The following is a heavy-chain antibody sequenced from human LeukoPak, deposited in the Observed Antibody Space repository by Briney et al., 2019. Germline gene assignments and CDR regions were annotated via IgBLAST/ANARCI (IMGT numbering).Heavy chain of an antibody. Sequence: PSETLSLTCTVSGYSISSGYYWGWIRQPPGKGLEWIGSIYHSGSTYYNPSLKSRVTISVDTSKNQFSLKLSSVTAADTAVYYCARVVKGWLQFDYWGQGTLVTVSS. CDR3: ARVVKGWLQFDY. D-gene: IGHD5-24*01. CDR1: GYSISSGYY. J-gene: IGHJ4*02. CDR2: IYHSGST. V-gene: IGHV4-38-2*02.